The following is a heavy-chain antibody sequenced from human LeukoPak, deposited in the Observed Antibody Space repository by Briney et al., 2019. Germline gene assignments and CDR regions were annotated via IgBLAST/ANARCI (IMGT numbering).Heavy chain of an antibody. J-gene: IGHJ5*02. Sequence: SETLSLTCAVYGGSFSGYYWSWIRQPPGKGLEWIGEINHSGSTNYNPSLKSRVTISVDTSENQFSLKLSSVTAADTAVYYCARGGSIAARRNWFDPWGQGTLVTVSS. CDR2: INHSGST. CDR3: ARGGSIAARRNWFDP. CDR1: GGSFSGYY. V-gene: IGHV4-34*01. D-gene: IGHD6-6*01.